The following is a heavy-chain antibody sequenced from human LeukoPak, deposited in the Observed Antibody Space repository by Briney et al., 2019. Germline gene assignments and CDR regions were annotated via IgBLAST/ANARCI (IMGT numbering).Heavy chain of an antibody. CDR1: GFTFDDCA. V-gene: IGHV3-9*01. D-gene: IGHD2-2*02. Sequence: GGSLRLSCAASGFTFDDCAMHWVRQAPGKGLEWVSGISWNSGSIGYADSVKGRFTISRDNAKNSLYLQMNSLRAEDTALYYCAKAYCSSTSCYTSHFDYWGQGTLVTVSS. CDR2: ISWNSGSI. CDR3: AKAYCSSTSCYTSHFDY. J-gene: IGHJ4*02.